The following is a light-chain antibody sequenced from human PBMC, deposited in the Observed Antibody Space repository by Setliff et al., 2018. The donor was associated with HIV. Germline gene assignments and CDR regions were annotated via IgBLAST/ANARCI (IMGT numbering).Light chain of an antibody. CDR3: CSYAGSYTHV. V-gene: IGLV2-11*01. CDR1: SSDVGGYNY. CDR2: DVT. Sequence: QSALTQPRSVSGSPGQSVTISCTGTSSDVGGYNYVSWYQQYSGKAPKLMIYDVTKRPSGVPDRFSGSKSGNTASLTISGLQDEDEAEYYCCSYAGSYTHVFGTGTKV. J-gene: IGLJ1*01.